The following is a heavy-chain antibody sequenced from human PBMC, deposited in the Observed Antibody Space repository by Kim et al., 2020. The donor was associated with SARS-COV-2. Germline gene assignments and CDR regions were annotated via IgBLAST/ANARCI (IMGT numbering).Heavy chain of an antibody. D-gene: IGHD3-22*01. CDR2: FDPEDGET. CDR1: GYTLTELS. J-gene: IGHJ4*02. Sequence: ASVKVSCKVSGYTLTELSMHWVRQAPGKGLEWMGGFDPEDGETIYAQKFKGRVTMNEDTSTDTAYMELSSLRSEDTAVYYCATLDSSGYYKDYYFDYWGQGTLVTVSS. CDR3: ATLDSSGYYKDYYFDY. V-gene: IGHV1-24*01.